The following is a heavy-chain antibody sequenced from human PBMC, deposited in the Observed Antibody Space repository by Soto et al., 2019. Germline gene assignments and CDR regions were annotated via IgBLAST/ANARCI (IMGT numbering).Heavy chain of an antibody. CDR3: ARVVIGSGNAFDI. CDR2: IIPIFGTA. J-gene: IGHJ3*02. V-gene: IGHV1-69*13. Sequence: AASVKLSCKASGGTFSSYAISWVRQAPGQGLEWMGGIIPIFGTANYAQKFRGRVTITADESTSTAYMELSSLRSEDTAVYYCARVVIGSGNAFDIWGQGTMVTVSS. D-gene: IGHD3-10*01. CDR1: GGTFSSYA.